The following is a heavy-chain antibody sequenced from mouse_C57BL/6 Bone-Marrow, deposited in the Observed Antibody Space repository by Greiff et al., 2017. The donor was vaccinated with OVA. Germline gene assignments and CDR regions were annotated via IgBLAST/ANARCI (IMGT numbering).Heavy chain of an antibody. CDR3: ARINYWYFNV. CDR1: GFTFSDYG. V-gene: IGHV5-17*01. CDR2: ISSGSSTI. J-gene: IGHJ1*03. Sequence: EVMLVESGGGLVKPGGSLKLSCAASGFTFSDYGMHWVRQAPEKGLEWVAYISSGSSTIYYADTVKGRFTISRDNAKNTPFLQMTSLRSENTAMYYCARINYWYFNVWGTGTTVTVSS.